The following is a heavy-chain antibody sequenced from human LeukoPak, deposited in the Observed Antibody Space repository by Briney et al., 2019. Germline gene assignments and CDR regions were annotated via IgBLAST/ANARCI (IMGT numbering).Heavy chain of an antibody. CDR1: GGSFSGYY. CDR2: INHSGST. D-gene: IGHD5-18*01. CDR3: ARVPRGYKTGWFDP. Sequence: SETLSLTCAVYGGSFSGYYWSWIRQPPGKGLEWIGEINHSGSTNYNPSLKSRVTISVDTSKNQFSLKLSSVTAADTAVYYCARVPRGYKTGWFDPWGQGTLVTVSS. V-gene: IGHV4-34*01. J-gene: IGHJ5*02.